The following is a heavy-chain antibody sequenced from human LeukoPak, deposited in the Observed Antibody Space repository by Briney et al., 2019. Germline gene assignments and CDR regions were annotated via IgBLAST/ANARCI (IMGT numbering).Heavy chain of an antibody. V-gene: IGHV4-4*07. CDR2: IYTSGST. D-gene: IGHD5-24*01. J-gene: IGHJ4*02. CDR3: ARGARAGYNLESFDF. CDR1: GGSISTYS. Sequence: SETLSLTCTVSGGSISTYSSSWIRQPAGKGLEWIGRIYTSGSTSYNPSLKSRVTISIDTSKNQFSLELSSVTAADTAVYYCARGARAGYNLESFDFWGQGTLVTVSS.